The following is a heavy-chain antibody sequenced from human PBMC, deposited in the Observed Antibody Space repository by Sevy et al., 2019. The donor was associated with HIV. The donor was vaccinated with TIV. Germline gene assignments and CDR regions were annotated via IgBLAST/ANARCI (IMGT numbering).Heavy chain of an antibody. CDR3: TTEADYGDYAFDY. CDR2: IKSKTDGGTT. Sequence: GGSLRLSCGASAFTFSKAWMSWVRQAPEKGLEWVGRIKSKTDGGTTDYAAPVKGRFTISRDDSKNTLYLQMNSLKTEDTAVYYCTTEADYGDYAFDYWGQGTLVTVSS. D-gene: IGHD4-17*01. J-gene: IGHJ4*02. V-gene: IGHV3-15*01. CDR1: AFTFSKAW.